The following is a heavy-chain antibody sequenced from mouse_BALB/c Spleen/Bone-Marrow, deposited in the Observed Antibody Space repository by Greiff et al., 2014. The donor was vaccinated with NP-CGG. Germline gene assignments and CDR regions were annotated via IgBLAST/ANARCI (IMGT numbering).Heavy chain of an antibody. J-gene: IGHJ3*01. Sequence: VQLQQSGAVLVRPGVSVKISCKGSGYTFTDYAMHWVKQSHGKSLEWIGVISTNYDDTNYNQNFKDKATLTVDKSSNTAYMELARLTSEDSAIYYCAREGFDATWFAYWGQGTLVTVSA. CDR1: GYTFTDYA. CDR2: ISTNYDDT. V-gene: IGHV1-67*01. CDR3: AREGFDATWFAY.